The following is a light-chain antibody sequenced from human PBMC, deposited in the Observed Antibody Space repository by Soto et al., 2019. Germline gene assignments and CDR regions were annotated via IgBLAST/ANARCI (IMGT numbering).Light chain of an antibody. J-gene: IGLJ1*01. Sequence: QSVLTQPASVSGSPGQSITISCTGTSSDVGGYNYVSWYQQHPGKAPRFLIYDVSNRPSGVSNRFSGSKSGATASLTISGLQAEEEADYYCTSYTSSSTYVFGTGTKLTVL. CDR3: TSYTSSSTYV. V-gene: IGLV2-14*01. CDR1: SSDVGGYNY. CDR2: DVS.